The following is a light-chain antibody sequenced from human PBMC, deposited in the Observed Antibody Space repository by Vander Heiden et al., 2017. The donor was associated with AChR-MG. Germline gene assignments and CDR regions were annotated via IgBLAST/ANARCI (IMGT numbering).Light chain of an antibody. CDR1: SGSIASNL. CDR2: EDN. CDR3: QSFDSSEYG. Sequence: NFLLTPPHSVSASPGKTVTIPCTRSSGSIASNLGLWYQQSPGSAPTTVIYEDNQRPSGVTDRCSGSIDSSANSASRTISGLKTEDEAEYYCQSFDSSEYGFGTGTTVTVL. V-gene: IGLV6-57*04. J-gene: IGLJ1*01.